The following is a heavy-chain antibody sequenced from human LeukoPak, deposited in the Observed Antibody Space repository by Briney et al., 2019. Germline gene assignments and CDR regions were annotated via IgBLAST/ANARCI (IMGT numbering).Heavy chain of an antibody. J-gene: IGHJ4*02. V-gene: IGHV3-30*02. D-gene: IGHD6-19*01. CDR3: AKDGHSSGSVFLDY. CDR1: AFTFSSYG. Sequence: GGSLRLSCAASAFTFSSYGMHWVRQAPGKGLEWVAYIQYDRTNEQYAHSVEGRFRISRDNSNNILYLQMNSLRTEDTAVYYCAKDGHSSGSVFLDYWGQGTLVTVSS. CDR2: IQYDRTNE.